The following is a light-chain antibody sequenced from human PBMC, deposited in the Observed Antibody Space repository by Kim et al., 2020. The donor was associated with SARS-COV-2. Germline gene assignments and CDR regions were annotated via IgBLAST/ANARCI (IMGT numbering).Light chain of an antibody. V-gene: IGKV3-20*01. CDR2: GAS. CDR3: QQYGSSPWT. J-gene: IGKJ1*01. Sequence: SPGERATLSCRASQSVSSSYLAWYQQKPGQAPRLLIYGASSRATGIPDRFSGSGSGTDFTLTISRLEPEDFVVYYCQQYGSSPWTFGQGTKVEIK. CDR1: QSVSSSY.